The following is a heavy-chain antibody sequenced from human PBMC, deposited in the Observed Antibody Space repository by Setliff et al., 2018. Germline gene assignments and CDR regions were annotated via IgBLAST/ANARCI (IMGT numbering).Heavy chain of an antibody. CDR3: ARQGCSSTSCHSIDY. V-gene: IGHV5-51*01. J-gene: IGHJ4*02. CDR1: GYSFTSNW. Sequence: GESLKISCKGSGYSFTSNWIAWVRQMPGKGLECMGIIYPGNSNTRYSPPFQGQVTISDDKAINTAYLQWNSLQASDTAMYYCARQGCSSTSCHSIDYWGQGTLVTFSS. D-gene: IGHD2-2*01. CDR2: IYPGNSNT.